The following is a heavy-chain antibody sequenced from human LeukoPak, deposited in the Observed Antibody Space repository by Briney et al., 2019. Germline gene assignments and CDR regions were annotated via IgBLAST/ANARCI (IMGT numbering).Heavy chain of an antibody. D-gene: IGHD3-10*01. Sequence: SETLSLTCTVSGYSISSGYYWGWIRQPPGKGLEWIGSIYHSGSTYYNPSLKSRVTISVDTSKDQFSLKLSSVTAADTAVYYCARVTYGSGSYYTDYWGQGTLVTVSS. CDR1: GYSISSGYY. CDR3: ARVTYGSGSYYTDY. CDR2: IYHSGST. J-gene: IGHJ4*02. V-gene: IGHV4-38-2*02.